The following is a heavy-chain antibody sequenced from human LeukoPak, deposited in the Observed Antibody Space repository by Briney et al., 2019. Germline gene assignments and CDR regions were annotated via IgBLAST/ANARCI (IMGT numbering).Heavy chain of an antibody. V-gene: IGHV4-30-4*01. CDR3: ARDRIVGATPNWFDP. Sequence: SETLSLTCTVSGGSISSGDYYWSWIRQPPGKGLEWFGYIYYSGSTYYNPSLKSRVTISVDTSKNQFSLKLSSVTAADTAVYYCARDRIVGATPNWFDPWGQGTLVTVSS. J-gene: IGHJ5*01. CDR2: IYYSGST. D-gene: IGHD1-26*01. CDR1: GGSISSGDYY.